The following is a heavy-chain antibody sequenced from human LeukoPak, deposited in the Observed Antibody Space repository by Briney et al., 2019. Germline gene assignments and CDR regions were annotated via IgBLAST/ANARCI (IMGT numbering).Heavy chain of an antibody. CDR1: GFTFSSYG. V-gene: IGHV3-30*02. CDR3: VKDKGNNVGFFYYFDY. Sequence: GGSLRLSCAASGFTFSSYGMHWVRQAPGKGLEWVAFIHYDGSKKHNADSVKGRFTISRDNSKNTLFLQMNSLRAEDTAVYYCVKDKGNNVGFFYYFDYWGQGTLVTVSS. CDR2: IHYDGSKK. D-gene: IGHD2-15*01. J-gene: IGHJ4*02.